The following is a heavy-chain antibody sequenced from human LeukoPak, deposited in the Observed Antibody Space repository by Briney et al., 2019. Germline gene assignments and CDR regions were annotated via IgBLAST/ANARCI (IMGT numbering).Heavy chain of an antibody. CDR3: ARDGYRTSQGAFDL. D-gene: IGHD5-12*01. J-gene: IGHJ3*01. CDR1: GFTFSSYW. Sequence: GGSLRLSCAASGFTFSSYWMHWVRQAPGKGLXXXXRINTDGSNTRYEDTVKGRFTISRDNAKNTLYLQMNSLRAEDTAVYYCARDGYRTSQGAFDLWGQGTMVTVSS. CDR2: INTDGSNT. V-gene: IGHV3-74*01.